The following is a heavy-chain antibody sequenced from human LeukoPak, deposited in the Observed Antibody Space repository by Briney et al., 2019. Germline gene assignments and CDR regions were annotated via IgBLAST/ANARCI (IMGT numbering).Heavy chain of an antibody. J-gene: IGHJ6*02. CDR2: IYTGDSDT. CDR3: ATGRGYSGYEIYYYYGMDV. CDR1: GYSFTSYW. D-gene: IGHD5-12*01. Sequence: GESLKISCKGSGYSFTSYWIGWVRQMPGKGLEWMGIIYTGDSDTRYSPSFQGQVTISADKSISTAYLQWSSLKASDTAMYYCATGRGYSGYEIYYYYGMDVWGQGTTVTVSS. V-gene: IGHV5-51*01.